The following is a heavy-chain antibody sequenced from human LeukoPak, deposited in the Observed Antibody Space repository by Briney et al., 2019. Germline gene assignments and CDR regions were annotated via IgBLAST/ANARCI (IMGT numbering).Heavy chain of an antibody. V-gene: IGHV1-24*01. CDR2: FDPAEKTT. CDR3: AKDLQNLLRGDGPGRGF. J-gene: IGHJ4*02. CDR1: GYMVVDLS. D-gene: IGHD3-10*01. Sequence: ASVKVSCKVSGYMVVDLSIHWVRQAPGKGLEWMGGFDPAEKTTMYAQKFQGRVSMTEDTSTDTAYMELSGLRSEDTATYYCAKDLQNLLRGDGPGRGFWGQGTLVIVS.